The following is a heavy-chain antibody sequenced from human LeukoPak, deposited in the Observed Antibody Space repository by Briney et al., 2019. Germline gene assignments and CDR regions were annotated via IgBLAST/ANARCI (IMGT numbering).Heavy chain of an antibody. Sequence: GGSLRLSCAASGFTFDDYAMHWVRQAPGKGLEWVSLISGDGGSTYYADSVKGRFTISRDNSKNSLYLQMNSLRTKDTALYYCAKAFFGMATMAYWGQGTLVTVSS. CDR3: AKAFFGMATMAY. D-gene: IGHD5-24*01. J-gene: IGHJ4*02. CDR2: ISGDGGST. CDR1: GFTFDDYA. V-gene: IGHV3-43*02.